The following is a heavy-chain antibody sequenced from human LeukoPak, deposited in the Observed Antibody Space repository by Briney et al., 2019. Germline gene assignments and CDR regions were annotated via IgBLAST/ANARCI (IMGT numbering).Heavy chain of an antibody. D-gene: IGHD3-22*01. CDR1: GFTVSSNY. J-gene: IGHJ3*02. CDR2: IYSGGST. Sequence: GGSLRLSCAASGFTVSSNYMSWVRQAPGKGLEWVSIIYSGGSTYYADSVKGRFTISGDNSKNTLYLQMNSLRAEDTAVYYCARVRTMIGAFDIWGQGTMVTVSS. CDR3: ARVRTMIGAFDI. V-gene: IGHV3-66*01.